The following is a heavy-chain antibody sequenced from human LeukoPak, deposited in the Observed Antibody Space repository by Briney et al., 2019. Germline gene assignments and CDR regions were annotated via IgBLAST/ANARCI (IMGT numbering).Heavy chain of an antibody. CDR1: GYSISSGLY. V-gene: IGHV4-38-2*02. CDR3: ARDEAPEY. CDR2: IYHSGIT. J-gene: IGHJ4*02. Sequence: SETLSLTCTVSGYSISSGLYWGWIRQPPGKGLEWRGSIYHSGITYYNPSLKSRVTMSVDTSKDQFSLKLSSVTAADTAVYFCARDEAPEYWGQGTLVTVSS.